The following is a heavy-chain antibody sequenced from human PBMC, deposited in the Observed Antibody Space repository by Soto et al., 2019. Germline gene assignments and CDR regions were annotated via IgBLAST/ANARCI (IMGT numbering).Heavy chain of an antibody. CDR2: IIPIFGTA. J-gene: IGHJ4*02. Sequence: SVKVSCKASGGTFSSYAISWVRQAPGQGLEWMGGIIPIFGTANYAQKFQGRVTITADKSTSTAYMELSSLRSEDTAVYYCARGTFIAARPYYFDYWGQGTLVTVSS. CDR1: GGTFSSYA. D-gene: IGHD6-6*01. V-gene: IGHV1-69*06. CDR3: ARGTFIAARPYYFDY.